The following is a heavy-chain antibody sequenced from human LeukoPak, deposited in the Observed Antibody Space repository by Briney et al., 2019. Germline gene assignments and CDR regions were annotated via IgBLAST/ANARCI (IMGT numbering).Heavy chain of an antibody. CDR3: ARGVDSSGYSYYFDY. CDR1: GGSISSGGYY. V-gene: IGHV4-31*03. J-gene: IGHJ4*02. Sequence: PSQTLSLTCTVSGGSISSGGYYWSWIRQHPGKGLEWIGYIYYSGSTYYNPSLKSRVTISVDTSKNQFSLKLSSVTAADTAVYYCARGVDSSGYSYYFDYWGQGTLVTVSS. D-gene: IGHD3-22*01. CDR2: IYYSGST.